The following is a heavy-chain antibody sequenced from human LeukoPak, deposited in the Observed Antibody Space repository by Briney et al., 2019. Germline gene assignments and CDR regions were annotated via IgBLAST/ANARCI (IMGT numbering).Heavy chain of an antibody. CDR1: GFTFSSYA. D-gene: IGHD3-3*01. CDR2: ISYDGSNK. J-gene: IGHJ3*02. V-gene: IGHV3-30*04. Sequence: GGSLRLSCAASGFTFSSYAMHWVRQAPGKGLEWVAVISYDGSNKYYADSVKGRFTISRDNSKNTLYLQMNSLRAEDTAVYYCARDGGVFWSGYYRSKADFFDIWGQGTMVTVSS. CDR3: ARDGGVFWSGYYRSKADFFDI.